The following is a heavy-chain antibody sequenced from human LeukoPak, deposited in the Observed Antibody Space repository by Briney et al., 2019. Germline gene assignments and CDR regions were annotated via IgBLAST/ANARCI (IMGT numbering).Heavy chain of an antibody. Sequence: GGSLRLSCAASGFTFSDYYMSWIRQAPGKGLEWVSYISSSGSTMYYADSVKGRFTISRDNAKNSLYLQMNSLRAEDTAVYYCARIAAAGTHFGDYWGQGTLVTVSS. CDR3: ARIAAAGTHFGDY. CDR1: GFTFSDYY. D-gene: IGHD6-13*01. V-gene: IGHV3-11*01. CDR2: ISSSGSTM. J-gene: IGHJ4*02.